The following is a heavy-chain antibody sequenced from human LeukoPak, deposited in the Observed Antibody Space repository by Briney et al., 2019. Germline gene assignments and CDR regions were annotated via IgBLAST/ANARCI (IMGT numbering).Heavy chain of an antibody. Sequence: ASVKVSCKASGYTFTSYYMHWVRQAPGQGLEWMGIINPSGGSTSYAQKFQGRVTMTRDTSTSTVYMELSSLRSEDTAVYYCARDRGRIAVAGTLYFDYWGQGTLVTVSS. J-gene: IGHJ4*02. CDR2: INPSGGST. D-gene: IGHD6-19*01. V-gene: IGHV1-46*01. CDR1: GYTFTSYY. CDR3: ARDRGRIAVAGTLYFDY.